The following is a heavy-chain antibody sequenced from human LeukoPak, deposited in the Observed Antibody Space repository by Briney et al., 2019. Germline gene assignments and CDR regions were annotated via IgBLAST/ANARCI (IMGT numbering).Heavy chain of an antibody. CDR1: GYTFTGYY. J-gene: IGHJ5*02. D-gene: IGHD5-18*01. Sequence: ASLKDSSKPSGYTFTGYYMHCGRPAPGEGGEWVGRINPNIGGTNYTQKFQGRVSMTRETSTNTAYMGISRLRAEDTRVYYCARDPDMSSYGLVSWFDPWGQGTLVTVSS. CDR2: INPNIGGT. V-gene: IGHV1-2*05. CDR3: ARDPDMSSYGLVSWFDP.